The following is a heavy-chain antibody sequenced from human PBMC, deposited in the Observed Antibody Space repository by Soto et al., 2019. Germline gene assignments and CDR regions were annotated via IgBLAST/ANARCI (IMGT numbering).Heavy chain of an antibody. D-gene: IGHD4-4*01. Sequence: QVQLVQSGAEVKKPGASVKVSCKASGYTFTGYYMHWVRQAPGQGLEWMGWINPNSGGTNYAQKFQGWVTMTRDTSISTAYMELSRLRSDDTAVYYCARAGGRLTVTTNFQLDYWGQGTLVTVSS. CDR1: GYTFTGYY. V-gene: IGHV1-2*04. CDR2: INPNSGGT. CDR3: ARAGGRLTVTTNFQLDY. J-gene: IGHJ4*02.